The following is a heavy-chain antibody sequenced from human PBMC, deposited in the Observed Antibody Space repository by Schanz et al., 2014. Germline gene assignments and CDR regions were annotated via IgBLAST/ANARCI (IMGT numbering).Heavy chain of an antibody. CDR3: VPMSIAAH. CDR2: ISSTSSYI. CDR1: GFTFSDAW. J-gene: IGHJ4*02. V-gene: IGHV3-21*02. D-gene: IGHD6-6*01. Sequence: EAQLLESGGGLVQPGGSLRLSCAASGFTFSDAWMTWVRQAPGKGLEWVSSISSTSSYIFYADSVKGRFTISRDNAKNSLYLQMNSLRAEDTAVYYCVPMSIAAHWGQGTLVTVSS.